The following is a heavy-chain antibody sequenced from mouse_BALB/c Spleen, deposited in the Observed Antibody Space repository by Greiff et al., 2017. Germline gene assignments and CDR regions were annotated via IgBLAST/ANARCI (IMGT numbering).Heavy chain of an antibody. CDR3: ARAGGDYAWFAY. D-gene: IGHD2-4*01. CDR2: ISDGGSYT. CDR1: GFTFSDYY. J-gene: IGHJ3*01. Sequence: DVMLVESGAGLVKPGGSLKLSCAASGFTFSDYYMYWVRQTPEKRLEWVATISDGGSYTYYPDSVKGRFTISRDNAKNNLYLQMSSLKSEDTAMYYCARAGGDYAWFAYWGQGTLVTVSA. V-gene: IGHV5-4*02.